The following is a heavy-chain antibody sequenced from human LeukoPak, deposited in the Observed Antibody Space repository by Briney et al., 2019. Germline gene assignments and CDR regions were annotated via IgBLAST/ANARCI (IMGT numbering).Heavy chain of an antibody. CDR3: ARGPGYYYYYYMDV. V-gene: IGHV4-38-2*02. Sequence: SETLSLTCTVSGNSISSGYYWGWIRQPPGKGLEWIGIIYHTGTTYYNSSLKSRVTISVDMSKNQFSLKLNFVTAADTAVYYCARGPGYYYYYYMDVWGKGTTVTVSS. CDR1: GNSISSGYY. CDR2: IYHTGTT. J-gene: IGHJ6*03.